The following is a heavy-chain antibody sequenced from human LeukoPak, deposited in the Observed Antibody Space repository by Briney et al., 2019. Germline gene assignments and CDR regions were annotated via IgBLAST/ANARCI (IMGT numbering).Heavy chain of an antibody. CDR1: GYTFTSYD. Sequence: ASVKVSCKASGYTFTSYDINWVRQATGQGLEWMGWMNPNSGNTGYAQKFQGRVTITRNTSISTAYMELSSLRSEDTAVCYCARVPSRAYSSSYYAFDYWGQGTLVTVSS. D-gene: IGHD6-6*01. J-gene: IGHJ4*02. V-gene: IGHV1-8*03. CDR2: MNPNSGNT. CDR3: ARVPSRAYSSSYYAFDY.